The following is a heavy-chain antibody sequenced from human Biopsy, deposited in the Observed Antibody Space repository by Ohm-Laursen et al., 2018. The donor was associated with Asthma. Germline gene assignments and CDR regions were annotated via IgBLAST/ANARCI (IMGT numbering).Heavy chain of an antibody. Sequence: SLRLSCTASGFTFSSYGMHWVRQAPGKGLEWAAVIWYDGSNKYYADSVKGRFTISRDNSKNTLYLQMNSLRAEDTAVYYCARDPAGYYYFDYWGQGTLVTVSS. D-gene: IGHD3-22*01. CDR1: GFTFSSYG. J-gene: IGHJ4*02. CDR3: ARDPAGYYYFDY. CDR2: IWYDGSNK. V-gene: IGHV3-33*01.